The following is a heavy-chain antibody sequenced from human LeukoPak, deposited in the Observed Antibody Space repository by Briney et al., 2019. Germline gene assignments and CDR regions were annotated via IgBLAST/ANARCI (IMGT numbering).Heavy chain of an antibody. V-gene: IGHV1-58*01. CDR1: GFTFISSA. Sequence: TSVKVSFKTSGFTFISSAVQWVRQARGQRLEWIGWIVVGSGNTNYAQKFQERVTITRDMSTSTAYMELSSLRSEDTAVYYCAADPSYSSGYRYYFDYWGQGTLVTVSS. CDR2: IVVGSGNT. J-gene: IGHJ4*02. CDR3: AADPSYSSGYRYYFDY. D-gene: IGHD3-22*01.